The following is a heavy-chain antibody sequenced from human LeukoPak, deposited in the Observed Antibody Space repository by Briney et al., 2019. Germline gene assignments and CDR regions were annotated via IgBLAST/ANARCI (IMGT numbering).Heavy chain of an antibody. CDR3: AHSLYDSSGYYYFDY. V-gene: IGHV2-5*01. CDR1: GFSLSSRGVA. Sequence: SGPTLVKPPQTLTLTCTFSGFSLSSRGVAVGWIRQPPGKALEWLTLNFWNDDKRYSPSLKSRLTITKDTSKNHVVLTMTNMDPVDTATYYCAHSLYDSSGYYYFDYWGQGTLVTVSP. J-gene: IGHJ4*02. CDR2: NFWNDDK. D-gene: IGHD3-22*01.